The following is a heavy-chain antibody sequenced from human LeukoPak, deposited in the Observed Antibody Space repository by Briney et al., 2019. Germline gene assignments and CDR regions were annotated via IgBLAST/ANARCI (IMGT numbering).Heavy chain of an antibody. CDR2: INPSGGST. CDR1: GYTFTSYY. D-gene: IGHD2-2*01. V-gene: IGHV1-46*01. J-gene: IGHJ5*02. Sequence: ASVKVSCKASGYTFTSYYMHWVRQAPGQGLEWMGIINPSGGSTSYAQKFQGRVTMTRDTSTSTVYMKLSSLRSEDTAVYYCARDQSRAGTLYQLPTEGWFDPWGQGTLVTVSS. CDR3: ARDQSRAGTLYQLPTEGWFDP.